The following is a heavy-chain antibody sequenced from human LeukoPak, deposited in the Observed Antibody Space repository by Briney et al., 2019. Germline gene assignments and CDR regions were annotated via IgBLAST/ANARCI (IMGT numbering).Heavy chain of an antibody. D-gene: IGHD2-15*01. CDR2: IYTSGST. CDR1: GGSISSYY. Sequence: SETLSLTCTVSGGSISSYYWSWIRQPAGKGLEWIGRIYTSGSTNYNPSLKSRVTMSVDTSKNQFSLKLSSVTAADTAVYYCARGIGYCSGGSCYNYGMDVWAKGPRSPSP. CDR3: ARGIGYCSGGSCYNYGMDV. V-gene: IGHV4-4*07. J-gene: IGHJ6*02.